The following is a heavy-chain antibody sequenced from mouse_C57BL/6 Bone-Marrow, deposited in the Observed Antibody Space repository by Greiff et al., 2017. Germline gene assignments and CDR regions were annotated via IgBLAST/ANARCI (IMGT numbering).Heavy chain of an antibody. CDR1: GYTFTSYW. J-gene: IGHJ3*01. CDR3: ARGGYYYGSIWFAY. Sequence: QVQLKQPGAELVKPGASVKLSCKASGYTFTSYWMHWVKQRPGQGLEWIGMIHPNSGSTNYNEKFKSKATLTVDTSSSTAYMQLSSLTSEDSAVYYCARGGYYYGSIWFAYWGQGTLVTVSA. CDR2: IHPNSGST. V-gene: IGHV1-64*01. D-gene: IGHD1-1*01.